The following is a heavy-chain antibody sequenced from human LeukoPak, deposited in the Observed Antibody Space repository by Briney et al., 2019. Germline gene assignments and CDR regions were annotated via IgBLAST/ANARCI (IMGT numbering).Heavy chain of an antibody. CDR2: IYSGGST. D-gene: IGHD2-15*01. V-gene: IGHV3-66*01. J-gene: IGHJ4*02. CDR3: ARGSGSSYYFDY. Sequence: GSLRLSCSASGFTVSSNYMSWVRQAPGKGLEWVSVIYSGGSTYYADSVKGRFTISRDNSKNTLYLQMNSLRAEDTAVYYCARGSGSSYYFDYWGQGTLVTVSS. CDR1: GFTVSSNY.